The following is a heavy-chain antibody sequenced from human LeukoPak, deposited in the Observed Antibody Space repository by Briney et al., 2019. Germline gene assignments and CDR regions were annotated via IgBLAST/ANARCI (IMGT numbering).Heavy chain of an antibody. CDR1: GYTFTGYY. D-gene: IGHD3-3*01. J-gene: IGHJ4*02. CDR3: AREVIFGVSYDY. CDR2: INPNSGGT. Sequence: GASVKVSCKASGYTFTGYYMHWVRQAPGQGLEWMGWINPNSGGTNYAQKFQGRVTMTRDTSISTAYMELSRPRSDDTAVYYCAREVIFGVSYDYWGQGTLVTVSS. V-gene: IGHV1-2*02.